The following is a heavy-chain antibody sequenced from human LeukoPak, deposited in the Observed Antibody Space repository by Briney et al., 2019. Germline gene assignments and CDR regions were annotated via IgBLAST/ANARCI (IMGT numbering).Heavy chain of an antibody. J-gene: IGHJ4*02. CDR2: ISAYNGNT. CDR3: ARVSKSCYGGGSCHQGSYYFDY. Sequence: GASVTVSCRASGYTFTSYGISWVRQAPGQGLEWMGWISAYNGNTNYAQKLQGRVTMTTDTSTSTAYMELRSLRSDDTAVYYCARVSKSCYGGGSCHQGSYYFDYWGQGTLVTVSS. CDR1: GYTFTSYG. D-gene: IGHD2-15*01. V-gene: IGHV1-18*01.